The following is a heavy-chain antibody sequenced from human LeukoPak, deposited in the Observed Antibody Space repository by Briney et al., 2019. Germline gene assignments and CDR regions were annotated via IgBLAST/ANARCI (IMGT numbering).Heavy chain of an antibody. CDR3: ARQTWIELWHFDY. CDR2: IYYSGGT. CDR1: GDSIGSSSYY. D-gene: IGHD5-18*01. J-gene: IGHJ4*02. Sequence: SETLSLTCTVSGDSIGSSSYYWAWRRPPPGKGVEGIGSIYYSGGTYYTPSLKSPVTISIETSNNKFSLKVSSVTAADTAVYYCARQTWIELWHFDYWGQGALVTVSS. V-gene: IGHV4-39*01.